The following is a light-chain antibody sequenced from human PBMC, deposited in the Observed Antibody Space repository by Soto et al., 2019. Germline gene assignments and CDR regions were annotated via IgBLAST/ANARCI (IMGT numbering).Light chain of an antibody. Sequence: ETMLTQSPCTLSLSTGERATLSCRASQSVSRSYLVWYQQKPGQAPRLLIYDASSRATGVPDRFSGSGSGTDFTLTISRLEPDDFAVYYCQQYDSSSMSFGQGTRLEI. CDR2: DAS. J-gene: IGKJ5*01. CDR1: QSVSRSY. V-gene: IGKV3-20*01. CDR3: QQYDSSSMS.